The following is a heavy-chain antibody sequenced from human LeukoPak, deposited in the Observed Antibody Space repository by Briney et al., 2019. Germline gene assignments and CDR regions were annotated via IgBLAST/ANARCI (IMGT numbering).Heavy chain of an antibody. CDR3: TRETSSGWYQIVDY. J-gene: IGHJ4*02. CDR2: IRSKAYGGTT. CDR1: GFTSIAYN. Sequence: GGSLRHSCAHPGFTSIAYNLSWISPAPGRGRKRGGFIRSKAYGGTTEYAASVKGRFTIPRDDSKSIAYLQMNSLKTEDTAVNYCTRETSSGWYQIVDYWGQGTLVTVSS. D-gene: IGHD6-19*01. V-gene: IGHV3-49*03.